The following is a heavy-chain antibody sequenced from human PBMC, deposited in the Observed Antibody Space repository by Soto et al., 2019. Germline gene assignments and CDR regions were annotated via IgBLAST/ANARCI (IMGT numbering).Heavy chain of an antibody. Sequence: PVVSLIISCAASGFTFNIYGMHWVRQAPDKGLEWVALISYDGSNQYYADSVKGRFTISRDNSKNTLFLQMNSLRADDTAVYYCAKDQASGQGSFDSWGQGTLVTVS. CDR2: ISYDGSNQ. CDR1: GFTFNIYG. V-gene: IGHV3-30*18. J-gene: IGHJ4*02. CDR3: AKDQASGQGSFDS.